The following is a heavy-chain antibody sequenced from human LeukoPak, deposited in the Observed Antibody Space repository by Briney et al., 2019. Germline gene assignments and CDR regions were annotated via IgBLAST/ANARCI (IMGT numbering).Heavy chain of an antibody. J-gene: IGHJ4*02. V-gene: IGHV1-8*01. D-gene: IGHD3-16*01. CDR1: GYTFTSYD. Sequence: ASVKVSXKASGYTFTSYDINWVRQATGQGLEWMGWMNPNSGNTGYAQKFQGRVTMTRNTSISTAYMELSSLRSEDTAVYYCARVPRDYSRLGYWGQGTLVTVSP. CDR2: MNPNSGNT. CDR3: ARVPRDYSRLGY.